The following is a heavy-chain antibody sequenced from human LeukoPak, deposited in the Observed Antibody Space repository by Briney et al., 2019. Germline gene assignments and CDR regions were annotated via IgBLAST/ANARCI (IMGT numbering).Heavy chain of an antibody. Sequence: GGSLRLSCAASRFTLSSYTMNWVRQAPGKGLEWVSSISSSGSYIYYADSVKGRFTISRDNAKNSLYLQMNSLRAEDTAVYYCAREDYGVSVFYYWGQGTLVTVSS. CDR2: ISSSGSYI. J-gene: IGHJ4*02. CDR1: RFTLSSYT. D-gene: IGHD4/OR15-4a*01. CDR3: AREDYGVSVFYY. V-gene: IGHV3-21*01.